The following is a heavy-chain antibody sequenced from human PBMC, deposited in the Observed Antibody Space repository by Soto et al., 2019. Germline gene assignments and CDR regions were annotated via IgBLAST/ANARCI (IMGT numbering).Heavy chain of an antibody. CDR1: GYTFTSYD. CDR2: MNPNSGNT. V-gene: IGHV1-8*01. J-gene: IGHJ6*02. CDR3: ARGYLSDYDFWSGSLSGDYYGMDV. D-gene: IGHD3-3*01. Sequence: RASVKVSCKASGYTFTSYDINWVRQATGQGLEWMGWMNPNSGNTGYAQKFQGRVTMTRNTSISTAYMELSSLRSEDTAVYYCARGYLSDYDFWSGSLSGDYYGMDVWGQGTTVTVSS.